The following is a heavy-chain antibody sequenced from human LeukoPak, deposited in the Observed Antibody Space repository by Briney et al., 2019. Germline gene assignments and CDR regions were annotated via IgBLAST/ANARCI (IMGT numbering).Heavy chain of an antibody. CDR3: ARDSGSYLFDY. CDR2: INWNGGIT. Sequence: GGSLRLSCAASGITFDDYGMSWVRQAPGEGLEWVSGINWNGGITGYADSVKGRFTISRDNAKNSLYLQMNSLRVEDTALYYCARDSGSYLFDYWGQGALVAVSS. CDR1: GITFDDYG. V-gene: IGHV3-20*04. J-gene: IGHJ4*02. D-gene: IGHD1-26*01.